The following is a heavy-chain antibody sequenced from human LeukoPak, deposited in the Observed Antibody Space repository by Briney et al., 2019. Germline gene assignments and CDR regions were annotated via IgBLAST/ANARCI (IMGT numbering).Heavy chain of an antibody. CDR1: GFTFSSYG. J-gene: IGHJ4*02. CDR2: IRYEGSNK. CDR3: AKDTATAVGYRSWGFDY. D-gene: IGHD6-19*01. V-gene: IGHV3-30*02. Sequence: PGGSLRLSCAASGFTFSSYGMHWVRQAPGKGLEWVAFIRYEGSNKYYADSVKGRFPISRDNSKNTLYLQMNSLRAEDTAVYYCAKDTATAVGYRSWGFDYWGQGTLVTVSS.